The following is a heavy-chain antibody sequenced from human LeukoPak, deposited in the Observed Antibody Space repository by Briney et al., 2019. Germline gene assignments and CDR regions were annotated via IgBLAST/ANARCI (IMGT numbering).Heavy chain of an antibody. D-gene: IGHD5-18*01. V-gene: IGHV4-59*01. Sequence: SETLSLTCTVSGGSIRNYYWSWIRQPPGKGLEWIRWIYYSGSTNYNPSVKSRVTISVDTSKNQFSLKLSSVTAADTAVYFCARVVYSFGAWYFDYWGQGALVTVSS. CDR3: ARVVYSFGAWYFDY. CDR1: GGSIRNYY. J-gene: IGHJ4*02. CDR2: IYYSGST.